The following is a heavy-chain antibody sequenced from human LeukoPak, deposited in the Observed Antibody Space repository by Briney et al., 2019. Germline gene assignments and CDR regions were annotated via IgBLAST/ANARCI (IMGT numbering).Heavy chain of an antibody. CDR3: AELGITMIGGV. Sequence: GGSLRLSCAASGFSFSDYYMTWIRQAPGKGLEWLSYISSSGTSTYYADSVKGRFTISRDNAKNSLYLQMNSLRAEDTAVYYCAELGITMIGGVWGKGTTVTISS. CDR1: GFSFSDYY. CDR2: ISSSGTST. D-gene: IGHD3-10*02. J-gene: IGHJ6*04. V-gene: IGHV3-11*04.